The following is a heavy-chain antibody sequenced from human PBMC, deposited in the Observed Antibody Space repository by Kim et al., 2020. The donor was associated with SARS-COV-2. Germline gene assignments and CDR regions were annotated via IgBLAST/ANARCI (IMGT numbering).Heavy chain of an antibody. Sequence: ASVKVSCKASGYTFTSYAMHWVRQAPGQRLEWMGWINAGNGNTKYSQKFQGRVTITRDTSASTAYMELSSLRSEDTAVYYCARDLPDTAMDRDYYYYYGMDVWGQGTTVTVSS. J-gene: IGHJ6*02. D-gene: IGHD5-18*01. CDR3: ARDLPDTAMDRDYYYYYGMDV. V-gene: IGHV1-3*01. CDR1: GYTFTSYA. CDR2: INAGNGNT.